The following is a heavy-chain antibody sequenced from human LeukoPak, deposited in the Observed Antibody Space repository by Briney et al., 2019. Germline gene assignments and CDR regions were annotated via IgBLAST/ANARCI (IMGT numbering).Heavy chain of an antibody. V-gene: IGHV1-18*01. Sequence: GASVKVSCKASGYTFTSYGISWVRQAPGQGLEWMGWISAYNGNTNYAQKLQGRVTMTTDTSTSTAYMELRSLRSGDTAVYYCARSPVLLWFGELKYYFDYWGQGTLVTVSS. J-gene: IGHJ4*02. CDR1: GYTFTSYG. D-gene: IGHD3-10*01. CDR3: ARSPVLLWFGELKYYFDY. CDR2: ISAYNGNT.